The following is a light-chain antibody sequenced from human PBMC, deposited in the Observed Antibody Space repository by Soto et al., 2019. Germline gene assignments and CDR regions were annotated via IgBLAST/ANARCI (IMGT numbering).Light chain of an antibody. CDR1: QGISSY. J-gene: IGKJ5*01. Sequence: IQFAQSPSYLSASVGDRLTITCRASQGISSYLGWYQQKTGKAPKLLIYAASTLQSGVPSRFRGSGSGTDFTLTISRLQPEDFQVYYCQHYGSSLRLFGQGTRLEIK. CDR2: AAS. V-gene: IGKV1-9*01. CDR3: QHYGSSLRL.